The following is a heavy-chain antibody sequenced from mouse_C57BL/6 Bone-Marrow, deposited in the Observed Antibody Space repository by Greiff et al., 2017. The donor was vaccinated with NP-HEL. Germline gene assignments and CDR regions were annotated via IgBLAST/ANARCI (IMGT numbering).Heavy chain of an antibody. Sequence: LVESGGGLVQPGGSLKLSCAASGFTFSDYYMYWVRQTPEKRLEWVAYISTGGGSTYYPDTVKGRFTISRDNAKNTLYLQMSRLKSEDTAMYYCARRSRQLRLFAYWGQGTLVTVSA. CDR2: ISTGGGST. J-gene: IGHJ3*01. CDR3: ARRSRQLRLFAY. CDR1: GFTFSDYY. D-gene: IGHD3-2*02. V-gene: IGHV5-12*01.